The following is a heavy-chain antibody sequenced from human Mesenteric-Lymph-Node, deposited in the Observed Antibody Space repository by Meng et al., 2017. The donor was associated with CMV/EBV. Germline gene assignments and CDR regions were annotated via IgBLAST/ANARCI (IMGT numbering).Heavy chain of an antibody. V-gene: IGHV3-30*03. Sequence: GESLKISCAASGFTISSSYINWVRQAPGKGLEWVAVISYDGSNKYYADSVKGRFTISRDNSKNTLYLQMNSLRAEDTAVYYCARGAPGLGYYYGMDVWGQGTTVTVSS. CDR1: GFTISSSY. CDR3: ARGAPGLGYYYGMDV. CDR2: ISYDGSNK. J-gene: IGHJ6*02. D-gene: IGHD6-19*01.